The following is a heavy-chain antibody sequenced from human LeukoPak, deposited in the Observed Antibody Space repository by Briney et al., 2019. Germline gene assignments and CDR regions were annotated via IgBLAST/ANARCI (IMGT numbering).Heavy chain of an antibody. V-gene: IGHV1-46*01. CDR2: INPRGTAT. J-gene: IGHJ4*02. D-gene: IGHD6-19*01. CDR1: GYSFTSHY. Sequence: ASVKVSCKASGYSFTSHYMHWVRQAPGQGLEWMGLINPRGTATRYAESFQGRLTLTRDLSTSTDYMELSSLRSDDTAVYYCARFAVHRRIAVTGQFGLDYWGRGTLVTVSS. CDR3: ARFAVHRRIAVTGQFGLDY.